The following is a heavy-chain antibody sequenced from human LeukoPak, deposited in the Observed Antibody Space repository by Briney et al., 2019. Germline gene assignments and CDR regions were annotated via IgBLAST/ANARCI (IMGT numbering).Heavy chain of an antibody. J-gene: IGHJ4*02. D-gene: IGHD3-22*01. V-gene: IGHV3-23*01. Sequence: GGSLRLSCAASGFTFSSYAMSWVRQAPGKGLEWVSAISGSGGSTYYADSVKGQFTISRDNSKNTLYLQMNSLRAEDTAVYYCARDQGYYDSSAFNDYWGQGTLVTVSS. CDR2: ISGSGGST. CDR3: ARDQGYYDSSAFNDY. CDR1: GFTFSSYA.